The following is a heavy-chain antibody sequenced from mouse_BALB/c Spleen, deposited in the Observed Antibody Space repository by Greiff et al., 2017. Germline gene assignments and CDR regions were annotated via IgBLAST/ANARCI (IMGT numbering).Heavy chain of an antibody. J-gene: IGHJ1*01. V-gene: IGHV5-6-2*01. Sequence: EVQLVESGGGLVKLGGSLKLSCAASGFTFSSYYMSWVRQTPEKRLELVAAINSNGGSTYYPDTVKGRFTISRDNAKNTLYLQMSSLKSEDTALYYCARRELGYWYFDVWGAGTTVTVSS. CDR2: INSNGGST. CDR3: ARRELGYWYFDV. CDR1: GFTFSSYY. D-gene: IGHD4-1*01.